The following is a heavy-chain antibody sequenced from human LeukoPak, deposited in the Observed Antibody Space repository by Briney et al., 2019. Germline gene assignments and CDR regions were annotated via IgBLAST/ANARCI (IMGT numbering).Heavy chain of an antibody. V-gene: IGHV1-69*05. J-gene: IGHJ5*02. Sequence: SVKVSCKXSGGTFNSSAISWVRQAPGQGLEWLGVIIPIFGTAGYAQKFQGRVTITKDESTRTAYLELTSLTSDDTAVYYCARDVHGDYGSGWFDPWGQGTLVSVSS. CDR3: ARDVHGDYGSGWFDP. CDR2: IIPIFGTA. CDR1: GGTFNSSA. D-gene: IGHD4-17*01.